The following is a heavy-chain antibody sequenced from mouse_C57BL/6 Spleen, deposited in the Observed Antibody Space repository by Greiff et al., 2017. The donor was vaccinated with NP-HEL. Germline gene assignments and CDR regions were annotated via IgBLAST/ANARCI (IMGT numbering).Heavy chain of an antibody. J-gene: IGHJ2*01. D-gene: IGHD1-2*01. V-gene: IGHV1-7*01. CDR3: ARGYEGGSFDD. CDR2: INPSSGYT. CDR1: GYTFTSYW. Sequence: VQLQQSGAELAKPGASVKLSCKASGYTFTSYWMPWVKQRPGQGLEWIGYINPSSGYTKYNQKFKDKATLTADKSSSTAYMQLSSLTYEDAAVYYCARGYEGGSFDDWGQGTTLTVSS.